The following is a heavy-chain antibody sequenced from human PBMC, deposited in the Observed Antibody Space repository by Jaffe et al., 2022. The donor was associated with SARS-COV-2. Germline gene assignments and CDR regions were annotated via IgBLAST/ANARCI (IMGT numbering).Heavy chain of an antibody. CDR3: AKGEGRAEIVVVAATFDY. V-gene: IGHV3-30*18. J-gene: IGHJ4*02. Sequence: QVQLVESGGGVVQPGRSLRLSCAASGFTFSSYGMHWVRQAPGKGLEWVAVISYDGSNKYYADSVKGRFTISRDNSKNTLYLQMNSLRAEDTAVYYCAKGEGRAEIVVVAATFDYWGQGTLVTVSS. D-gene: IGHD2-15*01. CDR1: GFTFSSYG. CDR2: ISYDGSNK.